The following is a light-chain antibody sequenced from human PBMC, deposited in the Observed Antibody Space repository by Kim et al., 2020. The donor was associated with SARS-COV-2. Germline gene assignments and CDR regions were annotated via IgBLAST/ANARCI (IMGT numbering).Light chain of an antibody. CDR1: QDIGND. V-gene: IGKV1-17*01. CDR2: GAS. Sequence: SASVGDRVTITCRASQDIGNDLGWYQQKPGRAPKRLIYGASNLQSGVPSRFSGSGSETEFTLTINSRQPEDFATYFCLQHRTYPITFGQGTRLE. CDR3: LQHRTYPIT. J-gene: IGKJ5*01.